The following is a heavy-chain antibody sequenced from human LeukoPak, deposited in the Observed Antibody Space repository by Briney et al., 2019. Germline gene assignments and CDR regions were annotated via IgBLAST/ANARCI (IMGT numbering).Heavy chain of an antibody. Sequence: PGGSVTLSCAASGFTFSNAWMSWVRQAPGKGLEWVGRIKSKTDGGTADYTAPVKGRFTVSRDDSKNTLYLQMNSLKTEDTAVYYCTTVSTVTYGYWGQGTLVTVSS. D-gene: IGHD4-17*01. CDR3: TTVSTVTYGY. CDR1: GFTFSNAW. CDR2: IKSKTDGGTA. J-gene: IGHJ4*02. V-gene: IGHV3-15*01.